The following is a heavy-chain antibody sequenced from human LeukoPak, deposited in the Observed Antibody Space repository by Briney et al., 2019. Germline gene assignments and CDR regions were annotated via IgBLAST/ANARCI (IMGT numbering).Heavy chain of an antibody. CDR1: GYSFTSYW. D-gene: IGHD6-13*01. V-gene: IGHV5-51*01. Sequence: GESLKISCKGSGYSFTSYWIGWVRQMPGKGLEWMGIIYPGDSDTRYSPSFQGQVTISADKSISTAYLQWSSLKASDTAMYYCARHVRGSSSWSRDKYYYYYMDVWGKGTTVTISS. CDR3: ARHVRGSSSWSRDKYYYYYMDV. CDR2: IYPGDSDT. J-gene: IGHJ6*03.